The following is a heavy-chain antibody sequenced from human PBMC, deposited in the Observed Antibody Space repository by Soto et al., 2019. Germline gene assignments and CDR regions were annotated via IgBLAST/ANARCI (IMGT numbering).Heavy chain of an antibody. CDR2: IYYSGSS. D-gene: IGHD2-2*01. Sequence: SETLSLTCTVSGGSITSSEYYWAWIRQPPGKGLQFVGTIYYSGSSYSNPSLKSRLSMSVDNSKNTLYLQMNSLRAEDTAVYYCANLRYQLLPFDYWGQGTLVTVSS. CDR1: GGSITSSEYY. V-gene: IGHV4-39*07. J-gene: IGHJ4*02. CDR3: ANLRYQLLPFDY.